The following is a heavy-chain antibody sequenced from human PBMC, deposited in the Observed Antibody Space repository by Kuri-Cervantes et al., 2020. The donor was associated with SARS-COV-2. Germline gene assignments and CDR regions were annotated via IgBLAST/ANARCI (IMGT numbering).Heavy chain of an antibody. J-gene: IGHJ6*03. CDR2: IYNSGST. Sequence: ESLKISCAVSGYSISSGYYCGWTRQPPGKGLEWIGSIYNSGSTYYNPSLKSRVTISVATSKNQFSLKLSSVTAADTAVYYCARDLCGSRGYMDVWGKGTTVTVSS. D-gene: IGHD2-21*01. CDR1: GYSISSGYY. V-gene: IGHV4-38-2*02. CDR3: ARDLCGSRGYMDV.